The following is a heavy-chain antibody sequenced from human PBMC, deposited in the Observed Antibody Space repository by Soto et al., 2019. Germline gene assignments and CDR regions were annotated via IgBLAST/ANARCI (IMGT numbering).Heavy chain of an antibody. J-gene: IGHJ6*03. D-gene: IGHD3-3*01. V-gene: IGHV3-23*01. Sequence: GGSLRLSCAASGFTFSSYAMSWVRQAPGKGLEWVSAISGSGGSTYYADSVKGRFTISRDNSKNTLYLQMNSLRAEDTAVYYCAKVLYVGSGYHLGYLAVWGKGTTVTVAS. CDR3: AKVLYVGSGYHLGYLAV. CDR2: ISGSGGST. CDR1: GFTFSSYA.